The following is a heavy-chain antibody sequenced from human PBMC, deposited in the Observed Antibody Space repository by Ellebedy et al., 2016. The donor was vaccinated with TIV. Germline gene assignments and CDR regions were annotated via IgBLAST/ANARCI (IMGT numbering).Heavy chain of an antibody. Sequence: SETLFLTXTVSGGSFSSYYWSWIRQSAGKGLEWIGRIFMSGSTTYNPSLKSRVTISVDTSKNQFSLKLRSVTAADTAVYFCARLRQSRDRSHWYFDLWGRGTLVTVSS. V-gene: IGHV4-4*07. J-gene: IGHJ2*01. CDR3: ARLRQSRDRSHWYFDL. CDR2: IFMSGST. CDR1: GGSFSSYY. D-gene: IGHD1-14*01.